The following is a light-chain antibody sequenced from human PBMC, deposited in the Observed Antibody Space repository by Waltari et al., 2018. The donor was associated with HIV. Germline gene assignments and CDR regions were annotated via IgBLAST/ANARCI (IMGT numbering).Light chain of an antibody. V-gene: IGLV2-14*01. Sequence: QSALTQPASVSGSPGQSITISCTGPSSDVGGYNYVPWYQQHSGKGPKLIIYDVSNRPSGVSNRFSGSKSGNTASLTISGLQAEDEADYYCCSYTSTSSFVMFGGGTKLTVV. CDR3: CSYTSTSSFVM. CDR1: SSDVGGYNY. J-gene: IGLJ3*02. CDR2: DVS.